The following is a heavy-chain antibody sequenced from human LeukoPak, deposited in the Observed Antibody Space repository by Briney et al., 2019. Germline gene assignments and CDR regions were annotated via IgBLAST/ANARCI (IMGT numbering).Heavy chain of an antibody. CDR2: ISGSGGST. J-gene: IGHJ6*04. Sequence: PGGSLRLSCAASGFTFSSYAMSWVRQAPGKGLEWVSGISGSGGSTNYADTVKGRFTISRDNSKNTLYLQMNSLRAEDTAVYYCAKEPLWFGDFDSGMDVWGKGTTVTVSS. CDR1: GFTFSSYA. D-gene: IGHD3-10*01. CDR3: AKEPLWFGDFDSGMDV. V-gene: IGHV3-23*01.